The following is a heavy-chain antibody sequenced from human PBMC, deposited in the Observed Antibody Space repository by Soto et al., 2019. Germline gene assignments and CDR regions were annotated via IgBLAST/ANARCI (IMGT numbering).Heavy chain of an antibody. Sequence: QVQLGQSGAEVRKPGSSVRVSCKASGGSFNRHTISWVRQAPGQGLEWMGGMIPIFGTANHAQKFQGRVTIIADESTSTVYMELSSLRSDDTAIYYCARGWGYDSTDYYYAYWGQGTLVIVSS. D-gene: IGHD3-22*01. V-gene: IGHV1-69*01. CDR1: GGSFNRHT. J-gene: IGHJ4*02. CDR2: MIPIFGTA. CDR3: ARGWGYDSTDYYYAY.